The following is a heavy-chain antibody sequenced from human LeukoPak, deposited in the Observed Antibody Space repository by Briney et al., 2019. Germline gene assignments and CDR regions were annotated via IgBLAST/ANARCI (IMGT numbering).Heavy chain of an antibody. Sequence: SQTLSLTCAISGDIFSSNSATWNWIRQSPSRGLEWLGRTYRRSKWSNDYAVSLRGRISINPDTSKNQFSLQLNSVTPEDTAVYYCARGYGGATDCWGQGTLVTVSS. CDR3: ARGYGGATDC. V-gene: IGHV6-1*01. CDR1: GDIFSSNSAT. CDR2: TYRRSKWSN. D-gene: IGHD3-16*01. J-gene: IGHJ4*02.